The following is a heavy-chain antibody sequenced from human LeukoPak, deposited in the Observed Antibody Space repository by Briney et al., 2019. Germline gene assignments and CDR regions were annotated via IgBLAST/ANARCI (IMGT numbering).Heavy chain of an antibody. Sequence: ASVKVSCKASGYTFTSYGISWVRQAPGQGLEWMGWINPNSGGTNYAQKFQGRVTMTRDTSISTAYMELSRLRSDDTAVYYCARDVCSGGSCYSGTRKDYWGQGTLVTVSS. V-gene: IGHV1-2*02. J-gene: IGHJ4*02. CDR1: GYTFTSYG. CDR3: ARDVCSGGSCYSGTRKDY. D-gene: IGHD2-15*01. CDR2: INPNSGGT.